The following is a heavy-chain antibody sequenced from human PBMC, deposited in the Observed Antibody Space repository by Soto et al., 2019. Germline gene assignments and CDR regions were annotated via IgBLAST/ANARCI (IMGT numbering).Heavy chain of an antibody. CDR2: ISGSSSTI. D-gene: IGHD3-16*01. Sequence: GGSLRLSCVASGFTFSTYPMNWVRQAPGKGLEWLAYISGSSSTIYYADSVKGRFTISRHNAENSLYLQMNSLRDEDTAVYYCASDNLIWGDHDFWGQGTLVTVSS. V-gene: IGHV3-48*02. J-gene: IGHJ4*02. CDR3: ASDNLIWGDHDF. CDR1: GFTFSTYP.